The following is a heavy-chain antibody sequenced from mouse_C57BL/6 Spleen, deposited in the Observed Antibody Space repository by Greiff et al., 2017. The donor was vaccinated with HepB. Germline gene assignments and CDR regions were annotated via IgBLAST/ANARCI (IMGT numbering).Heavy chain of an antibody. J-gene: IGHJ2*01. CDR1: GYAFSSSW. CDR3: ARSEEYGSSGFFDY. V-gene: IGHV1-82*01. CDR2: IYPGDGDT. D-gene: IGHD1-1*01. Sequence: LQESGPELVKPGASVKISCKASGYAFSSSWMNWVKQRPGKGLEWIGRIYPGDGDTNYNGKFKGKATLTADKSSSTAYMQLSSLTSEDSAVYFCARSEEYGSSGFFDYWGQGTTLTVSS.